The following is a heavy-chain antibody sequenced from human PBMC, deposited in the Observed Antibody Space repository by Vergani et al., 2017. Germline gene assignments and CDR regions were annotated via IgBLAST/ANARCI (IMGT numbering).Heavy chain of an antibody. J-gene: IGHJ6*02. CDR3: ARGDYYGSRSYYNFLGYYYGMDV. V-gene: IGHV1-2*02. D-gene: IGHD3-10*01. Sequence: QVQLVQSGAEVKKPGASVKVSCKASGYNFTGYYMHWVRQAPGQGLEWMGWINPNSGGTNYAQKFQGRVTMTRDTSISTAYMELSRLRSDDTALYYCARGDYYGSRSYYNFLGYYYGMDVWGQGTTVTVSS. CDR1: GYNFTGYY. CDR2: INPNSGGT.